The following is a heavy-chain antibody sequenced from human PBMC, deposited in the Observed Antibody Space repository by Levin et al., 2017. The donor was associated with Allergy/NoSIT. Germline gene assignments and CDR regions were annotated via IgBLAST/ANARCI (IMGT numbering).Heavy chain of an antibody. CDR2: ISWDGGST. CDR3: AKIYSYGYGLDY. Sequence: GGSLRLSCAASGFTFDDYTMHWVRQAPGKGLEWVSLISWDGGSTYYADSVKGRFTISRDNSKNSLYLQMNSLRTEDTALYYCAKIYSYGYGLDYWGQGTLVTVSS. J-gene: IGHJ4*02. V-gene: IGHV3-43*01. D-gene: IGHD5-18*01. CDR1: GFTFDDYT.